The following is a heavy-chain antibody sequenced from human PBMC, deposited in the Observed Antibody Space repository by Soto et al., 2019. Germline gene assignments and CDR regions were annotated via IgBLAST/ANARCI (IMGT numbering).Heavy chain of an antibody. CDR2: VFHTGST. Sequence: QLQLQESGSGLVKPSQTLSLTCAVSGGSISSGGYYWSWVRQPPGKGLAWIGYVFHTGSTYYNPSLKSRVTISVDKAKNQFSLSLNSLTAADTAVYHCARTDYCGAGSCYFDYWGQGTLVTVSS. D-gene: IGHD2-15*01. CDR1: GGSISSGGYY. CDR3: ARTDYCGAGSCYFDY. V-gene: IGHV4-30-2*01. J-gene: IGHJ4*02.